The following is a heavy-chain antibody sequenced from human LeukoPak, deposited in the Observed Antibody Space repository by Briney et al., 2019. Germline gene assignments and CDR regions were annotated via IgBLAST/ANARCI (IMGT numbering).Heavy chain of an antibody. CDR1: GYTFTSYD. CDR2: MNPNSGNT. CDR3: ASRRAQGWNDAFDI. D-gene: IGHD1-1*01. Sequence: ASVKVSCKASGYTFTSYDINWVRQATGQGLEWMGWMNPNSGNTGYAQKFQGRVTITRNTSISTAYMEVSSLRSEDTAVYYCASRRAQGWNDAFDIWGQETMVTVSS. V-gene: IGHV1-8*03. J-gene: IGHJ3*02.